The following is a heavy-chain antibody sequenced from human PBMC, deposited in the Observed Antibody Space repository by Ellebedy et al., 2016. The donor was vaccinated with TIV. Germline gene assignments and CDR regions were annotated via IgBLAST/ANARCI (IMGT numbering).Heavy chain of an antibody. D-gene: IGHD2-21*01. Sequence: PGGSLRLSCAAPGSTFSSHFMDWLRQAPGKGLEWVGRSTTDSTSYTSEYAASVKGRFTISRDDSKNSIYLQMNSLTTEDTAVYYCAAYLWGTPYWGQGTLVTVSS. CDR3: AAYLWGTPY. J-gene: IGHJ4*02. CDR2: STTDSTSYTS. V-gene: IGHV3-72*01. CDR1: GSTFSSHF.